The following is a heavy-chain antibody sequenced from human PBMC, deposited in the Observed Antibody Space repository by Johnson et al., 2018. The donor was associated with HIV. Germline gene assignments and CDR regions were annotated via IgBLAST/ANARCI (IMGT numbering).Heavy chain of an antibody. CDR2: INWNGGTT. J-gene: IGHJ3*02. V-gene: IGHV3-66*01. Sequence: VQLVESGGGVVQPGRSLRLSCAASGFTVSSNYMSWVRQAPGKGLEWVSGINWNGGTTYYADSVKGRFTISRDNSKNTLYLQMNSLRAEDTAVYYCARDLAGHNAFDIWGQGTMVTVSS. CDR3: ARDLAGHNAFDI. CDR1: GFTVSSNY. D-gene: IGHD6-19*01.